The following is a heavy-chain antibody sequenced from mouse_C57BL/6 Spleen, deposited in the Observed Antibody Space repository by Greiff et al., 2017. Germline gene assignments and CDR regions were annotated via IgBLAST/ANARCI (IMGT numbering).Heavy chain of an antibody. J-gene: IGHJ2*01. Sequence: VQLQQSGPELVKPGASVKISCKASGYAFRRSWMNWVKQRPGTGLAWIGRLYPGDGDTNYNGTFKGKATLTADKSSSTAYMQRSSLTSEDSAVYFCARSPDGYYDDWGQGTTLTVSS. CDR1: GYAFRRSW. CDR2: LYPGDGDT. CDR3: ARSPDGYYDD. V-gene: IGHV1-82*01. D-gene: IGHD2-3*01.